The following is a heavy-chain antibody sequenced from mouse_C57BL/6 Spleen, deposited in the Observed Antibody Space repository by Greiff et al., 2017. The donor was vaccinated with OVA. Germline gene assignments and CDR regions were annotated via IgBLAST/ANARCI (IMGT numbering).Heavy chain of an antibody. CDR1: GFTFSDYY. J-gene: IGHJ1*03. D-gene: IGHD1-1*01. V-gene: IGHV5-16*01. Sequence: EVKLMESEGGLVQPGSSMKLSCTASGFTFSDYYMAWVRQVPEKGLEWVANINYDGSSTYYLDSLKSRFIISRDNAKNILYLQMSSLKSEDTATYYCARVDYYYGSSYEWYFDVWGTGTTVTVSS. CDR3: ARVDYYYGSSYEWYFDV. CDR2: INYDGSST.